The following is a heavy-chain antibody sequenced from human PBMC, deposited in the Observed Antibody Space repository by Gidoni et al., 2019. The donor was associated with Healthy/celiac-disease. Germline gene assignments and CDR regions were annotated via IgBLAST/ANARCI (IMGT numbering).Heavy chain of an antibody. CDR2: ISSAGIP. V-gene: IGHV3-66*02. CDR3: MDV. D-gene: IGHD3-3*01. CDR1: GITVGGNY. Sequence: EVQLVESGGGVVQSGGSLRLSCAASGITVGGNYMSWVRQAPGKGLEWVSLISSAGIPSSAASVKGRFTISADNAKDTAVYYCATQNYDAWRGVGYMDVWGKGPAVTVSS. J-gene: IGHJ6*03.